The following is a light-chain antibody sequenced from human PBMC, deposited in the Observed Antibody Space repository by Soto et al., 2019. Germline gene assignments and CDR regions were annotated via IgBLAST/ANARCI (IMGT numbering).Light chain of an antibody. CDR1: QSIRSY. Sequence: DIQMTQSPSSLSASVGDRVTITCRASQSIRSYLNWYNQKPGKTPQLLIYGASNLQSGAPSRFTGSGSGTHFTLTISSLQPEDFATYYCQQSYTTPYTFGQGTKLEIK. V-gene: IGKV1-39*01. CDR3: QQSYTTPYT. CDR2: GAS. J-gene: IGKJ2*01.